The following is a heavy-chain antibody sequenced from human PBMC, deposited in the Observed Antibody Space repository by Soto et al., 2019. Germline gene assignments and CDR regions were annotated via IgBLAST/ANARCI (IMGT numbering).Heavy chain of an antibody. D-gene: IGHD2-2*01. CDR1: GGSISSGGYY. CDR2: IYYSGST. J-gene: IGHJ3*02. CDR3: AREGGYCSSTSCLPPAFDI. Sequence: SETLSVTCTVSGGSISSGGYYWSWIRQHPGKGLEWIGYIYYSGSTYYNPSLKSRVTISVDTSKNQFSLKLSSVTAADTAVYYCAREGGYCSSTSCLPPAFDIWGQGTMVTVSS. V-gene: IGHV4-31*03.